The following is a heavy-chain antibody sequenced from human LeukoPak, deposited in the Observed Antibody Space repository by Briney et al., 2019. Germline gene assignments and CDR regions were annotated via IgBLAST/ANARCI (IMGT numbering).Heavy chain of an antibody. Sequence: SETLSLTCTVSGGSISSYYWSWIRQPAGKGLEWFGRIYTSGSTNYNPSLKSRVTMSVDTSKNQFSLKLSSVTAADTAVYYCARDVRVVPAAENWFDPWGQGTLVTVSS. CDR1: GGSISSYY. CDR2: IYTSGST. D-gene: IGHD2-2*01. J-gene: IGHJ5*02. CDR3: ARDVRVVPAAENWFDP. V-gene: IGHV4-4*07.